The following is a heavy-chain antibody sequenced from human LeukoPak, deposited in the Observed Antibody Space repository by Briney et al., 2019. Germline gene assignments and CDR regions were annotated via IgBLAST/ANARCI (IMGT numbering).Heavy chain of an antibody. CDR1: RFTFSSYG. CDR3: AKESGYSYGSYYYYMDV. V-gene: IGHV3-33*06. CDR2: IWYDGSNK. J-gene: IGHJ6*03. D-gene: IGHD5-18*01. Sequence: GGSLRLSCAASRFTFSSYGMHWVRQAPGKGLEWVAVIWYDGSNKYYADSVKGRFTISRDNSKNTLYLQMNSLRAEDTAVYYCAKESGYSYGSYYYYMDVWGKGTTVTVSS.